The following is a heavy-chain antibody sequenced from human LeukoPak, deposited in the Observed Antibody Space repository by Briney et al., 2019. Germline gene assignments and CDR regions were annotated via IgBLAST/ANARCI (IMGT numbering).Heavy chain of an antibody. D-gene: IGHD5-18*01. Sequence: PGGSLRLSCAASGFTFDDYGMGWVRHAPGKGLEWVSGINWNGGSTGYADSVKGRFTISRDNAKNSLYLQMNSLRAEDTALYYCARASRSYGYGDFDYWGQGTLVTVSS. CDR1: GFTFDDYG. V-gene: IGHV3-20*04. CDR3: ARASRSYGYGDFDY. J-gene: IGHJ4*02. CDR2: INWNGGST.